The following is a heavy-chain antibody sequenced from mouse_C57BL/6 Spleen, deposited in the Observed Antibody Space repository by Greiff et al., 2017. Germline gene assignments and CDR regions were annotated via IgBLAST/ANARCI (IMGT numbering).Heavy chain of an antibody. Sequence: QVQLQQPGAELVKPGASVKLSCKASGYTFTSYWMHWVKQRPGQGLEWIGMIHPNSGSTNYNEKFKSKATLTVDKSSSTAYMQLSSLTSEDSAVYYCAIYGGSSYPYAMDYWGQGTSVTVSS. CDR2: IHPNSGST. V-gene: IGHV1-64*01. D-gene: IGHD1-1*01. CDR1: GYTFTSYW. J-gene: IGHJ4*01. CDR3: AIYGGSSYPYAMDY.